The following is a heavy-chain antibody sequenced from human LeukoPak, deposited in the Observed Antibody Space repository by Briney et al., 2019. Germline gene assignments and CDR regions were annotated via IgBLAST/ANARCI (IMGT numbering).Heavy chain of an antibody. Sequence: SVTVSLTCTVSGGSITIDTYYWAWIRQPPGKGLEWIATLYNCDISFYNPSLKSRLSLAIDKSKHRTSLSLSSRTAADTAVYYCARQSVAMASDYWGEGTLVT. CDR1: GGSITIDTYY. J-gene: IGHJ4*02. D-gene: IGHD5-24*01. CDR3: ARQSVAMASDY. V-gene: IGHV4-39*01. CDR2: LYNCDIS.